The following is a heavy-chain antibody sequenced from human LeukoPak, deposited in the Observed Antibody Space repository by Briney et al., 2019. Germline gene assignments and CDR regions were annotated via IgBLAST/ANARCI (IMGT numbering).Heavy chain of an antibody. J-gene: IGHJ4*02. Sequence: GGSLRLSCAASGFTFSSYAMSWVRQAPGKGLEWVSAISASGDSTYYADSVKGRFTVSRDNSNNTLHLQMNSLRAEDTALYYCAKDRASMWERLLGDHFDYWGQGTLVTVSS. D-gene: IGHD1-26*01. CDR2: ISASGDST. CDR3: AKDRASMWERLLGDHFDY. V-gene: IGHV3-23*01. CDR1: GFTFSSYA.